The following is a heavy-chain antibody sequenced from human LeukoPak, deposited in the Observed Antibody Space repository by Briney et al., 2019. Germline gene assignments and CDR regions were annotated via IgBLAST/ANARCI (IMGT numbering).Heavy chain of an antibody. Sequence: GGSLRLSCAASGFTFSSYWMHWVRQAPGKGLEWVAVISYDGSNKYYADSVKGRFTISRDNSKNTLYLQMNSLRAEDTAIYYCASRHYDFGYYWGQGTLVTVSS. J-gene: IGHJ4*02. CDR3: ASRHYDFGYY. V-gene: IGHV3-30*03. D-gene: IGHD4-17*01. CDR1: GFTFSSYW. CDR2: ISYDGSNK.